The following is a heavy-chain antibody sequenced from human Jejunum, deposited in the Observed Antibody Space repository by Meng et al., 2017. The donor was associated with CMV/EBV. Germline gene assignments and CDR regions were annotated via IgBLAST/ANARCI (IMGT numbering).Heavy chain of an antibody. V-gene: IGHV1-3*04. D-gene: IGHD3-10*01. CDR1: GYTFTTFA. CDR2: INIGNGGT. CDR3: AREYAGSQIYYDEYFQH. Sequence: QVQLVQSGAEVKKPGASVKVSCRASGYTFTTFAIHWVRQAPGQGLEWMGWINIGNGGTYYSQKFQGRLTVTRDTSASTAYMELSSLRSEDTAVYYCAREYAGSQIYYDEYFQHWGQGTLVTVSS. J-gene: IGHJ1*01.